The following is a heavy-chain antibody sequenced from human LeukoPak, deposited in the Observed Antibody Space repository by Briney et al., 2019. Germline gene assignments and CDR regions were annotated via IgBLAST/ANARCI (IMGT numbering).Heavy chain of an antibody. J-gene: IGHJ3*02. CDR3: ARADQLLGNAFDI. CDR1: GFTVSSDY. V-gene: IGHV3-66*02. Sequence: GGSLRLSCAASGFTVSSDYMNWVRQAPGKGLEWVSVIYSGGSTYYADSVKGRFTISRDNSKNTLYLQMNSLRAEDTAVYYCARADQLLGNAFDIWGQGTMVTVSS. CDR2: IYSGGST. D-gene: IGHD2-2*01.